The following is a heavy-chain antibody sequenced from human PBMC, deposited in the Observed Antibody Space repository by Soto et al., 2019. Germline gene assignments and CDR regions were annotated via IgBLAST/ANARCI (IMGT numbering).Heavy chain of an antibody. D-gene: IGHD5-18*01. J-gene: IGHJ4*02. Sequence: EVQLVESGGTLVQPGGSLRLSCAASGFTFSIYWMAWVRQAPGKGLEWVANINLDGSEKNYVDSVKGRFTISRDNAKNSLFLQMNSLRAEDTAVYYCARGYRGGFDYWGQGTLVPVSS. CDR3: ARGYRGGFDY. V-gene: IGHV3-7*01. CDR2: INLDGSEK. CDR1: GFTFSIYW.